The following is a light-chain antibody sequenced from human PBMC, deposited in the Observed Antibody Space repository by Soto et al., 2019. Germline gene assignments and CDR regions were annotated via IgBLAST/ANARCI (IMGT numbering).Light chain of an antibody. CDR2: DAS. J-gene: IGKJ4*01. CDR3: QQYGSSRLT. V-gene: IGKV3-20*01. CDR1: QSVSNS. Sequence: EIVLTQSPATLSLSPGERATLSCRASQSVSNSLAWFQQKPGQAPRLLIYDASNRATGIPARFSGSGSGTDFTLTISRLEPEDFAVYYCQQYGSSRLTFGGGTKVDIK.